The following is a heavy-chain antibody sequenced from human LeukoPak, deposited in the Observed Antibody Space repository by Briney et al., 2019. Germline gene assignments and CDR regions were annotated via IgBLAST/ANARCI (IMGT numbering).Heavy chain of an antibody. J-gene: IGHJ4*02. D-gene: IGHD2-15*01. CDR1: GGSISSSSYH. Sequence: SETLSLTCTVSGGSISSSSYHWGWIRQPPGKGLQWIGSIYYSGSTYYNPSLKSRVTISVDTSKNQFSLKLSSVTAADTAVYYCAREMCSGGSCYSGLFDYWGQGTLVTVSS. V-gene: IGHV4-39*07. CDR3: AREMCSGGSCYSGLFDY. CDR2: IYYSGST.